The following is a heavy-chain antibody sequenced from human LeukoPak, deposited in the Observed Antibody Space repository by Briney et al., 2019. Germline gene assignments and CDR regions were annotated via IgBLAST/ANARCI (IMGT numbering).Heavy chain of an antibody. D-gene: IGHD2-21*01. V-gene: IGHV1-2*06. Sequence: ASVKVSCKASGYTFTGYHIHWVRQAPGQGLERMGRINPYSGDTNFAQKFQGRVTMTRDTSISTAYMELSRLRSDDTAVYYCARGVWAYCGGDCYSLENYWGQGTLVTVSS. J-gene: IGHJ4*02. CDR2: INPYSGDT. CDR1: GYTFTGYH. CDR3: ARGVWAYCGGDCYSLENY.